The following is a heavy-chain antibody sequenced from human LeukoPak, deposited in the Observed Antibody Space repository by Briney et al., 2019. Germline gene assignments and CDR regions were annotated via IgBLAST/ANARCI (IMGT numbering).Heavy chain of an antibody. CDR1: GFTFSSYG. CDR3: ARVRRRDYFDY. V-gene: IGHV3-30*03. J-gene: IGHJ4*02. CDR2: ISYDGSNK. Sequence: GGSLRLSCAASGFTFSSYGMHWVRQAPGKGLEWVAVISYDGSNKYYADSVKGRFTISRDNSKNTLYLQMNSLRAEDTAVYYCARVRRRDYFDYWGQGTLVTVSS.